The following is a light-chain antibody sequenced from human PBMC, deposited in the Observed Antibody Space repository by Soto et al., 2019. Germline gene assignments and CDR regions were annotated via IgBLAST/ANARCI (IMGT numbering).Light chain of an antibody. J-gene: IGKJ1*01. CDR3: QQYNSDSRT. Sequence: DIQMTQSPSTLSASVGDRVTITCRASQSISTWLAWYQQKPGNAPKLLIFDASNLESGVPSRFSGSGSGTGFTLTIDSLQPDDFATYYCQQYNSDSRTFGQGTELDIK. V-gene: IGKV1-5*01. CDR2: DAS. CDR1: QSISTW.